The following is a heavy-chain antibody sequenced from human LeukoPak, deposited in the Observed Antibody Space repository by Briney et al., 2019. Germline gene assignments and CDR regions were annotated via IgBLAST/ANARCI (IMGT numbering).Heavy chain of an antibody. Sequence: PSETLSLTCTVSGGSISSSSYYWGWIRQPPGKGLEWIGSIYYSGSTYYNPSLKSRVTISVDMSKNQFSLKLSSVTAADTAVYYCARLDYYDSSGYYYENAFDIWGQGTMVTVSS. CDR1: GGSISSSSYY. J-gene: IGHJ3*02. CDR3: ARLDYYDSSGYYYENAFDI. CDR2: IYYSGST. D-gene: IGHD3-22*01. V-gene: IGHV4-39*01.